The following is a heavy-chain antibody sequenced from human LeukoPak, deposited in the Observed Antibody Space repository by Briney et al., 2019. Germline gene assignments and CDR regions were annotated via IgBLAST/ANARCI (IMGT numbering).Heavy chain of an antibody. CDR2: ISGSGCST. CDR3: AKGGVATIRGAYYFDY. CDR1: GFTFSSFA. V-gene: IGHV3-23*01. D-gene: IGHD5-12*01. Sequence: GGSLRLSCAASGFTFSSFAMSWVRQAPGKGLEWVSAISGSGCSTYFADSVKGRFAISRDNSKNTLYLQINSLRAEDRGVYYCAKGGVATIRGAYYFDYWGQGTLVTVSS. J-gene: IGHJ4*02.